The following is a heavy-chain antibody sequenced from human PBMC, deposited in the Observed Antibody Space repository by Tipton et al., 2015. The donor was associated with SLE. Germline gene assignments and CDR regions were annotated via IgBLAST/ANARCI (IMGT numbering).Heavy chain of an antibody. Sequence: TLSLTCAVYGGSFSGYYWSWIRQTPGKGLEWIGEINHSGSATYNPSLKSRVTISVDTSKNQFSLNLNSLTAADTAVYYCARSESYYSALTYWGQGTLVTVSS. D-gene: IGHD1-26*01. CDR1: GGSFSGYY. J-gene: IGHJ4*02. CDR2: INHSGSA. CDR3: ARSESYYSALTY. V-gene: IGHV4-34*01.